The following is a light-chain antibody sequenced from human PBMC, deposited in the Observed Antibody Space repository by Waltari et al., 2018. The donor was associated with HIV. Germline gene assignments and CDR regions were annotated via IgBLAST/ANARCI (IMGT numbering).Light chain of an antibody. CDR2: EVS. J-gene: IGLJ3*02. CDR1: SRDVGGYNY. CDR3: SSYVGSNKWV. V-gene: IGLV2-8*01. Sequence: QSALTQPPSASGSPGQSVTISCTGTSRDVGGYNYVSWYQHHPGKAPKPMIYEVSKRPSGVPDRFSGSKSVNMASLIVSGLQAEDEADYYCSSYVGSNKWVFGGGTKLTVL.